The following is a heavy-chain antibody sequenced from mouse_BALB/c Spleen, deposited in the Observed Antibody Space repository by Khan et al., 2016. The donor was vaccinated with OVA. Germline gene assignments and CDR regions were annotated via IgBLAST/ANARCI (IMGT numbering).Heavy chain of an antibody. CDR1: GYTFTDCY. D-gene: IGHD3-2*02. CDR2: INPNNGDT. J-gene: IGHJ1*01. CDR3: ATGMFDD. Sequence: VRLQQSGPELVKPGASVKVSCKASGYTFTDCYMKWMKQSHGKSLEWIGDINPNNGDTFYNQKFKGKATLTVDKSSNTAYTQLNSLSSEDSAVYYCATGMFDDWGAGTTVTVSS. V-gene: IGHV1-26*01.